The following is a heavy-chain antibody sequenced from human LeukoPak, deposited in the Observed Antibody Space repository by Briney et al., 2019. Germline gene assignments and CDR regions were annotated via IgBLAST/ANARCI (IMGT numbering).Heavy chain of an antibody. CDR1: GFTFSSYS. CDR3: ARGVGQWLAMRGFDY. CDR2: ISSSSSTI. V-gene: IGHV3-48*01. D-gene: IGHD6-19*01. J-gene: IGHJ4*02. Sequence: GGSLRLSCAASGFTFSSYSMNWVRQAPGKGLEWVSYISSSSSTIYYADSVKGRFTISRDNAKNSLYLQMNSLRAEDTAVYYCARGVGQWLAMRGFDYWGQGTLVTVSS.